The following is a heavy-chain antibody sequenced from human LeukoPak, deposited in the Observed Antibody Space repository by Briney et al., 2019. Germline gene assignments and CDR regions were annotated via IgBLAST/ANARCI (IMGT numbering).Heavy chain of an antibody. V-gene: IGHV3-74*01. J-gene: IGHJ4*02. CDR1: GFSFSGHW. CDR3: ARGPNSNWSGLDF. CDR2: ISPTGSTT. Sequence: GGSLRLSCIASGFSFSGHWMHWARQLPGKGLVWVSRISPTGSTTSYADSVKGRFTVSRDNAKNTLYLQVNNLRAEDTAVYYCARGPNSNWSGLDFWGQGALLTVSS. D-gene: IGHD6-6*01.